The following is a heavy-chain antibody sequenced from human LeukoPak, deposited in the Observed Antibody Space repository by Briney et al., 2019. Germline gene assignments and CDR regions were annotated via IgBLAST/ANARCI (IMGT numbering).Heavy chain of an antibody. J-gene: IGHJ6*04. Sequence: GGSLRLSCAASGFTFSSYEMNWVRQAPGKGLEWVSYISSSGSTIYYADSVKGRFTISRDNAKNSLYLQMNSLRAEDTAVYYCARGHTAILYGMDVWGKGTTVTGSS. D-gene: IGHD5-18*01. CDR3: ARGHTAILYGMDV. CDR2: ISSSGSTI. CDR1: GFTFSSYE. V-gene: IGHV3-48*03.